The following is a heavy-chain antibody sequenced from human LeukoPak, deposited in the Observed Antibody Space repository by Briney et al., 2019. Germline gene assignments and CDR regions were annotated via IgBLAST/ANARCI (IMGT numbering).Heavy chain of an antibody. Sequence: SVKVSCKASGGTFSSYAISWVRQAPGQGLEWMGGIIPIFGTANYAQKFQGRVTITTDESTSTAYMELSSLRSEDTAVYYCARDGGSDTAMAYYHMDVWGKGTTVTVSS. CDR1: GGTFSSYA. D-gene: IGHD5-18*01. V-gene: IGHV1-69*05. J-gene: IGHJ6*03. CDR3: ARDGGSDTAMAYYHMDV. CDR2: IIPIFGTA.